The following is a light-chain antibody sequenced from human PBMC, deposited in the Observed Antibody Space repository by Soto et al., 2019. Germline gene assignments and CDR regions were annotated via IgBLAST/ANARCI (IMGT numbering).Light chain of an antibody. Sequence: IQMTQSPSSLSASVGDRVTITCRASQSISSYLNWYQQKPGKAPKLLISLASNLQSVVPSRFSGSGSGTDFTLTISSLQPEDFATYYCQQSYSTPITFGQGTRLEIK. CDR2: LAS. CDR1: QSISSY. J-gene: IGKJ5*01. CDR3: QQSYSTPIT. V-gene: IGKV1-39*01.